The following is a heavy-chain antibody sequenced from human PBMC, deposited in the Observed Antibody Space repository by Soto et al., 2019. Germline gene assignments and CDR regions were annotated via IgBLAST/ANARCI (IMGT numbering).Heavy chain of an antibody. V-gene: IGHV1-2*02. D-gene: IGHD3-3*01. CDR2: INPNSGGT. CDR3: ARERGSYYDFWSGYYKFRGMDV. Sequence: GASVKVSCKASGYTFTGYYMHWVRQAPGQGLEWMGWINPNSGGTNYAQKFQGRVTMTRDTSISTAHMELSRLRSDDTAVYYCARERGSYYDFWSGYYKFRGMDVWGQGTTVTVSS. CDR1: GYTFTGYY. J-gene: IGHJ6*02.